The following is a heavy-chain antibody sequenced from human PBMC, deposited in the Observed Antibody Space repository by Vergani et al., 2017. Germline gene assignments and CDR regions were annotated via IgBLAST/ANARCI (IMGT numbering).Heavy chain of an antibody. CDR1: GYTFSNYY. D-gene: IGHD3-9*01. Sequence: QVQVVPSGAEVKKSGASVKVSCKTSGYTFSNYYMHWVRQAPGQGLEWMGIINPSGGHTNYAQKFQGRVTMTRDTSTSTVYMELSSLRSEDTDIYYCARGDYGILTGYRYWGQGTLVTVSA. V-gene: IGHV1-46*03. CDR3: ARGDYGILTGYRY. J-gene: IGHJ4*02. CDR2: INPSGGHT.